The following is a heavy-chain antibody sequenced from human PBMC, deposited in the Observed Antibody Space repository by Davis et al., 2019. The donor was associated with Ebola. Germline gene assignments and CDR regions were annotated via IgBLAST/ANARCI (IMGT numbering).Heavy chain of an antibody. CDR2: ISSSSSYI. J-gene: IGHJ6*02. D-gene: IGHD3-9*01. CDR3: ARGNPTYYDILTGDSGMDV. CDR1: GFTFSSYS. V-gene: IGHV3-21*01. Sequence: GGSLRLSCAASGFTFSSYSMNWVRQAPGKGLEWVSSISSSSSYIYYADSVKGRFTISRDNAKNSLYLQMNSLRAEDTAVYYCARGNPTYYDILTGDSGMDVWGQGTTVTVSS.